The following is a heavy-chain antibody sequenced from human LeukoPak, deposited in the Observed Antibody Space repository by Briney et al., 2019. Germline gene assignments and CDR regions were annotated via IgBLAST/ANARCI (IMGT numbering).Heavy chain of an antibody. CDR3: ARGLDAFDI. V-gene: IGHV3-7*01. CDR2: IKQDGSEK. J-gene: IGHJ3*02. CDR1: GESLNGHY. Sequence: PSETLSLTCAVYGESLNGHYWSWIRQAPGKGLEWVANIKQDGSEKYYVDSVKGRFTISRDNAKNSLSLQMNNLRAEDTAIYYCARGLDAFDIWGQGTMVTVSS.